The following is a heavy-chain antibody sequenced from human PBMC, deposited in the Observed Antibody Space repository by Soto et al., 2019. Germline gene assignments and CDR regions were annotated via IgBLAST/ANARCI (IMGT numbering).Heavy chain of an antibody. V-gene: IGHV3-74*01. J-gene: IGHJ5*02. CDR1: GLTFSSYW. CDR3: ARDVLYLALRCFDP. Sequence: GGSLRLSCASSGLTFSSYWMHWVRQAPGKGLVWVSRINSDGSSTSYADSVKGRFTISRDNAKNTLYLQMNSLRAEDTAVYYCARDVLYLALRCFDPWGQGTLVPVSS. CDR2: INSDGSST.